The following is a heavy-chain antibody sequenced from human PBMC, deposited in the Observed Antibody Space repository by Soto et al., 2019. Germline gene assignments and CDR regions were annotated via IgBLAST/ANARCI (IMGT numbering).Heavy chain of an antibody. CDR2: INSDGSTT. J-gene: IGHJ4*02. V-gene: IGHV3-74*01. CDR3: ARGGFKQWLLDY. D-gene: IGHD6-19*01. Sequence: GGSLRLSCAASGFTFSSYWIHWVRQAPGKGLVWVSRINSDGSTTNYADPVKGRFTISRDNAKNTVYLQMNSLRAEDTAVYYCARGGFKQWLLDYWGQGSLVTVSS. CDR1: GFTFSSYW.